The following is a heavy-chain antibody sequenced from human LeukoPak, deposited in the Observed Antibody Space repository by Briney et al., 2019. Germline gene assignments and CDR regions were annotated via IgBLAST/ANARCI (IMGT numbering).Heavy chain of an antibody. V-gene: IGHV3-21*01. CDR3: ARDFWGAYRVDFFDF. Sequence: GGSLRLSCAASGFTFSTYTMNWVRQAPGKGLEWVSCITSSSYIYYSDSVKGRFTISRDDAKKSLYLQMNSLRAEDTSVYYCARDFWGAYRVDFFDFWGQGILVTVSS. CDR2: ITSSSYI. D-gene: IGHD3-3*01. CDR1: GFTFSTYT. J-gene: IGHJ4*02.